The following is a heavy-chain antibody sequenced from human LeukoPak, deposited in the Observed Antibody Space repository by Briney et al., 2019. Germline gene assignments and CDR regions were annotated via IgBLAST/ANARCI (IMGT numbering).Heavy chain of an antibody. CDR1: GYIFTSSF. D-gene: IGHD4-17*01. CDR2: ITPSGGSA. J-gene: IGHJ4*02. CDR3: ARDGDGDYYFDY. V-gene: IGHV1-46*01. Sequence: GVSVKVSCKASGYIFTSSFMHWVRQAPGQGLEWMGIITPSGGSATYAQKFQGRVTMTRDTSTSTVYMELSSLRSEDTAVYYCARDGDGDYYFDYWGQGTQVTVSS.